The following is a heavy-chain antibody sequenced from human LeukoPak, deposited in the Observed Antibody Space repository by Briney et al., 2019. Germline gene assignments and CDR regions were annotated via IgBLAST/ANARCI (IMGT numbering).Heavy chain of an antibody. Sequence: GGSLRLSCAASGFTVSSNYMSWVRQAPGKGLEWVANIKQDGSEKYYVDSVKGRFTISRDNAKNSLYLQMNSLRAEDTAVYYCASHRYCTSTRCDDGDFDYWGQGTLVTVSS. CDR1: GFTVSSNY. J-gene: IGHJ4*02. CDR2: IKQDGSEK. CDR3: ASHRYCTSTRCDDGDFDY. V-gene: IGHV3-7*01. D-gene: IGHD2-2*01.